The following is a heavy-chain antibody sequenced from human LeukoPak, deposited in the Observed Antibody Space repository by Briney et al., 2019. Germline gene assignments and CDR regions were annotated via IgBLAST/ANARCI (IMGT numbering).Heavy chain of an antibody. CDR3: ARGPGITAAGNFDY. CDR2: IYNSGST. CDR1: GGSISSYY. Sequence: SETLSLTCTVSGGSISSYYWSWIRQPPGKGLEWIGYIYNSGSTKYNPSLKSRVTISVDTSKNQISLKLSSVTAADTAVYYCARGPGITAAGNFDYWGQGTLVTVSS. D-gene: IGHD6-13*01. J-gene: IGHJ4*02. V-gene: IGHV4-59*08.